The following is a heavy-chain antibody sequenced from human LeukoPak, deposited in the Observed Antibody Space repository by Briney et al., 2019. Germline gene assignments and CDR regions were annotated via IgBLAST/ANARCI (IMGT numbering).Heavy chain of an antibody. D-gene: IGHD3-3*01. V-gene: IGHV4-4*07. CDR3: AREAGFLERRRLDYYYYYMDV. CDR2: IYTSGST. CDR1: GGSISSYY. Sequence: PSETLSLTCTVSGGSISSYYWSWIRQPAGKGLEWIGRIYTSGSTNYNPSLKSRVTMSVDTSKNQFSLKLSSVTAADTAVYYCAREAGFLERRRLDYYYYYMDVWGKGTTVTVSS. J-gene: IGHJ6*03.